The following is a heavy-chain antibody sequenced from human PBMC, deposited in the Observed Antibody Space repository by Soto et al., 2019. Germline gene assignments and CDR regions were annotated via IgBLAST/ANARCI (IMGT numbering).Heavy chain of an antibody. J-gene: IGHJ6*02. CDR2: IYPGDSDT. V-gene: IGHV5-51*01. Sequence: EVQLVQSGAEVKKPGESLKISCKGSGYSFTNYWIGWVRQMPGKGLEWMGSIYPGDSDTRYSPSFQGQVTISADKSISTAYLQWSSLKASDTAMYYCARTRQEGYYYYGVDVWGQGTTVTVSS. CDR1: GYSFTNYW. CDR3: ARTRQEGYYYYGVDV.